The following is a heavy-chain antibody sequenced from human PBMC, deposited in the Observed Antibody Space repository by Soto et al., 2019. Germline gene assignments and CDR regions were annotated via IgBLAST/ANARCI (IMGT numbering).Heavy chain of an antibody. V-gene: IGHV4-59*12. CDR3: ARSIDS. Sequence: KPSGTLSLTCTVSGGSITTYQWSWIRQPPGKGLEWIGGYSGFTNYNPSLESRATISVDHSKNQFFLTLRSVTAADTAVYYCARSIDSWGQGTLVTVSS. J-gene: IGHJ5*01. CDR2: YSGFT. CDR1: GGSITTYQ.